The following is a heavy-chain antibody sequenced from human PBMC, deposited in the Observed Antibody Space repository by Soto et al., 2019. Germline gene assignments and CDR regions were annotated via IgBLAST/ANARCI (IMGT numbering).Heavy chain of an antibody. Sequence: QVQLVQSGAEVKKPGASVKVSCKASGYTFTSYDINWVRQATGQGFEYLGWMNPNSGNTGYVKKFQGRGTMTRDTSMRTGYMDLSSLRSEDTAVYYCARGLKYGAYSRWFDPWGPGTLVTVSS. CDR2: MNPNSGNT. CDR3: ARGLKYGAYSRWFDP. V-gene: IGHV1-8*01. CDR1: GYTFTSYD. D-gene: IGHD4-17*01. J-gene: IGHJ5*02.